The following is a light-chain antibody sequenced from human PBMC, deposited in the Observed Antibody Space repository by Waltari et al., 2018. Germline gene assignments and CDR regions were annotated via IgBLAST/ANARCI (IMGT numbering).Light chain of an antibody. CDR2: AAS. J-gene: IGKJ2*01. Sequence: DIQMTQSPPSLSASVGDRVTISCRASQTVSNYLNWFQQKSGKAPKLLIYAASTLQGGVPPRFTGSGAGTDFTLTITSLQPEDVAVYYCQQYCTSPPTFGQGTQVEIK. CDR3: QQYCTSPPT. CDR1: QTVSNY. V-gene: IGKV1-39*01.